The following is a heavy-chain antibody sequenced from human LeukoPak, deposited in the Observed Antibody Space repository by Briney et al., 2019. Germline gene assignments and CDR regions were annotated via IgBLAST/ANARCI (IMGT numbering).Heavy chain of an antibody. D-gene: IGHD5-12*01. Sequence: PSETLSLTCTVSRGSISGSIRSYYWSWLRQPPGKGLEWIGYISSSGSTNDTPSLRSRVTISVDTSKNQFFLNLSSVSAADTAVYYCARIPLGYSGAYYFDSWGQGTLVTVS. J-gene: IGHJ4*02. CDR3: ARIPLGYSGAYYFDS. CDR1: RGSISGSIRSYY. V-gene: IGHV4-4*09. CDR2: ISSSGST.